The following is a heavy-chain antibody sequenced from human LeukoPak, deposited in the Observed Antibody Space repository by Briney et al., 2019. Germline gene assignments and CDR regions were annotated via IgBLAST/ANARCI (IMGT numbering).Heavy chain of an antibody. CDR1: GFTFSSSA. CDR2: ITGNGATT. Sequence: GGSLRLSCAASGFTFSSSAMSWVRQTPGKGLEWVSSITGNGATTYYSDSVKGRFTISRDNSKNTLSLQMNSLRADETAVYYCASRPRADIGPLDFWAQGTLVTVSS. V-gene: IGHV3-23*01. J-gene: IGHJ4*02. D-gene: IGHD1-14*01. CDR3: ASRPRADIGPLDF.